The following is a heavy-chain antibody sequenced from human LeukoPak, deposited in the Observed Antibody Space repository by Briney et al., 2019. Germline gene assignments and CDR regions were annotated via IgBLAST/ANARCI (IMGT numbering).Heavy chain of an antibody. CDR2: INPNNGVT. CDR3: ALVYYDILTGNYYYYYGMDV. CDR1: GYTLTGYY. J-gene: IGHJ6*02. Sequence: GASVKVSCMASGYTLTGYYIHWVRQAPGQGLEWMAWINPNNGVTNYAQNFQGRVTMTRDTSISTVYMELSRLSSDDTAVYYCALVYYDILTGNYYYYYGMDVWGQGTTVTVSS. V-gene: IGHV1-2*02. D-gene: IGHD3-9*01.